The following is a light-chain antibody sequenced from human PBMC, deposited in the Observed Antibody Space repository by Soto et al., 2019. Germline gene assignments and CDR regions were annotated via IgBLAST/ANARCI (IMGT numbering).Light chain of an antibody. CDR3: SSYSISTAYL. V-gene: IGLV2-14*01. Sequence: QSALTQPASVSGSPGQSITISCTGTSSDVGGYHYVSWYQLLPGKAPKLILFEVSIRPSGVSYRFSGSKSGNTASLTISGLQAEDEADYFCSSYSISTAYLFGTGTTLTVL. J-gene: IGLJ1*01. CDR1: SSDVGGYHY. CDR2: EVS.